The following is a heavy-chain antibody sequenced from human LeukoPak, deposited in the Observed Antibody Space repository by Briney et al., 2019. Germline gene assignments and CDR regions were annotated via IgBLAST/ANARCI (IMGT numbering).Heavy chain of an antibody. CDR2: IYYSGST. D-gene: IGHD4-23*01. CDR1: GGSISSGDYY. V-gene: IGHV4-30-4*01. CDR3: ARVADYGGNPIDY. J-gene: IGHJ4*02. Sequence: SETLSLTCTVSGGSISSGDYYWRWIRQPPGKGLEWIGYIYYSGSTYYNPSLKSRVTISVDTSKNQFSLKLSSVTAADTAVYYCARVADYGGNPIDYWGQGTLVTVSS.